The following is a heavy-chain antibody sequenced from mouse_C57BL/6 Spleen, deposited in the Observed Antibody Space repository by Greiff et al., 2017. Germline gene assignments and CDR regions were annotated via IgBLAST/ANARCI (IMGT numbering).Heavy chain of an antibody. D-gene: IGHD1-1*01. V-gene: IGHV1-59*01. CDR3: ARRGGLRRAMDY. Sequence: VQLQQPGAELVRPGTSVKLSCKASGYTFTSYWMHWVKQRPGQGLEWIGVIDPSDSYTNYNQKFKGKATLTVDTSSSTAYMQLSSLTSEDAAVYYCARRGGLRRAMDYWGQGTSVTVSS. J-gene: IGHJ4*01. CDR1: GYTFTSYW. CDR2: IDPSDSYT.